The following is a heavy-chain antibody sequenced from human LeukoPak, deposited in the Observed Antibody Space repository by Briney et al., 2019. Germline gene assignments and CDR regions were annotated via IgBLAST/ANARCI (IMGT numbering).Heavy chain of an antibody. CDR1: GGSISSSGYY. V-gene: IGHV4-39*01. Sequence: SETLSLTCTVSGGSISSSGYYWGWIRQPPGRGLEWIGSIYHSGNTYYNPSLTSRVTISVDTSKNQLSLKLRSVTAADTALYYCAGQGVAPAVMPVANWDYFDFWGQGPLVTVSS. D-gene: IGHD7-27*01. CDR2: IYHSGNT. CDR3: AGQGVAPAVMPVANWDYFDF. J-gene: IGHJ4*02.